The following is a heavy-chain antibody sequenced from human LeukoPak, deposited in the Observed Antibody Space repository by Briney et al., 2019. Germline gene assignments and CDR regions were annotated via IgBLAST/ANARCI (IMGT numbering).Heavy chain of an antibody. Sequence: GGSLRLSCAASGFTFDDYAMHWVRQAPGKGLEWVSGISWNSGSIGYADPVKGRFTISRDNAKNSLYLQMNSLRAEDTALYYCAKGSSWFIDYFDYWGQGTLVTVSS. V-gene: IGHV3-9*01. J-gene: IGHJ4*02. CDR2: ISWNSGSI. CDR3: AKGSSWFIDYFDY. CDR1: GFTFDDYA. D-gene: IGHD2-8*02.